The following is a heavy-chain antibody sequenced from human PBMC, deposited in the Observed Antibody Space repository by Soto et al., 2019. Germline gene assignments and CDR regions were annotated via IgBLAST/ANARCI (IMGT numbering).Heavy chain of an antibody. J-gene: IGHJ6*02. CDR3: ARHVPAAGYYYGMDV. D-gene: IGHD2-2*01. Sequence: QVQLVQSGAEVKKPGSSGKVSCKSSGGTFSSYAISWVRQAPGQGLEWMGGIIPIFGTANYAQKFQGRVTITADEYTSTAYMELGSLRSEDMAVYYCARHVPAAGYYYGMDVWGQGTTVTVSS. V-gene: IGHV1-69*12. CDR1: GGTFSSYA. CDR2: IIPIFGTA.